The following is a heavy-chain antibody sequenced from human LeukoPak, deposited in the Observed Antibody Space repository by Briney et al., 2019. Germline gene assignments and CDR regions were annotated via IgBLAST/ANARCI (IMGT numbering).Heavy chain of an antibody. CDR2: ISSSSSYI. CDR3: ARERHDAFDI. Sequence: GGSLRLSCAASGFTFSSYSMNWVRQAPGKGLEWVSSISSSSSYIYYADSVKGRFTISRDNAKNPLYLQMNSLRAEDTAVYYCARERHDAFDIWGQGTMVTVSS. J-gene: IGHJ3*02. CDR1: GFTFSSYS. V-gene: IGHV3-21*01.